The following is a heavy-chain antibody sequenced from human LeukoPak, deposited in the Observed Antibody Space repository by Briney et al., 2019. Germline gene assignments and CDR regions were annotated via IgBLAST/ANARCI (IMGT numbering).Heavy chain of an antibody. CDR2: IKSKTDGGTT. Sequence: GGSLRLSCAASGFTFSNAWMSWVRQAPGKGLEWVGRIKSKTDGGTTDYAAPVKGRFTISRDDSKNTLYLQMNSLKTEDTAVYYCARDRAYSYGFAYYFADWGQGTLVTVSS. V-gene: IGHV3-15*01. D-gene: IGHD5-18*01. J-gene: IGHJ4*02. CDR1: GFTFSNAW. CDR3: ARDRAYSYGFAYYFAD.